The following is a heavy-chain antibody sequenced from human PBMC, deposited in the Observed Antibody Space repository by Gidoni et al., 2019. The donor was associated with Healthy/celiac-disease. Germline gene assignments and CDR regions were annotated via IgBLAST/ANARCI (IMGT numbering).Heavy chain of an antibody. D-gene: IGHD3-22*01. V-gene: IGHV3-33*01. CDR3: ARVTYDSSGYYSSFDY. CDR2: RWYDGSNK. Sequence: QVQLVESGGGVVQPGRSLRLSCAASGFTFSSYGMHWVRQAPGKGLEWVAVRWYDGSNKYYADSVKGRFTISRDNSKNTLYLQMNSLRAEDTAVYYCARVTYDSSGYYSSFDYWGQGTLVTVSS. J-gene: IGHJ4*02. CDR1: GFTFSSYG.